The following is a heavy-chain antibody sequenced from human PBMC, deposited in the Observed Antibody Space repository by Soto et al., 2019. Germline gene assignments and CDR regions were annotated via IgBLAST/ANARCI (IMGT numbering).Heavy chain of an antibody. J-gene: IGHJ4*02. CDR1: GYTFSDYY. CDR3: ASHYDLWTGYLSPVDY. V-gene: IGHV3-11*01. CDR2: IDTSSTKI. Sequence: QVQLVESVGDLVKPGGSLRLSCAASGYTFSDYYLSWIRQAPGKGLEWISYIDTSSTKIYYADSVRGRFTISRDNGKNSLFLEMNNLRVEDTAVYFCASHYDLWTGYLSPVDYWGRGTLVTVSS. D-gene: IGHD3-3*01.